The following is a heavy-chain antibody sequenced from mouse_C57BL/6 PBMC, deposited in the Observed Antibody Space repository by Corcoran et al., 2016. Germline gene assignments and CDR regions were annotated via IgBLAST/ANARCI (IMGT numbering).Heavy chain of an antibody. D-gene: IGHD2-2*01. CDR3: AREAMVSYYFDY. Sequence: EVQLQQSGPELVKPGASVKISCKASGYTFTDYYMNWVKQSHGKSLEWIGDINPNNGGTSYNQKFKGKATLTVDKSSSTAYMELRSLTSEDSAVYYCAREAMVSYYFDYWGQGTTLTVSS. V-gene: IGHV1-26*01. CDR2: INPNNGGT. J-gene: IGHJ2*01. CDR1: GYTFTDYY.